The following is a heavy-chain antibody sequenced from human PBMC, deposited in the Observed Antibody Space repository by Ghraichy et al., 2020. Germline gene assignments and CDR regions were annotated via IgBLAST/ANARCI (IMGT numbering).Heavy chain of an antibody. CDR3: ARDRYMTY. J-gene: IGHJ4*02. CDR2: IKEDESEK. Sequence: GESLNISCAASGFTFNNFWMTWVRQAPGKGLEWVANIKEDESEKYYVDSVKGRFTISRDNARNSVYLEMNSLRPEDTAVYYCARDRYMTYWGQGTLVTVSA. V-gene: IGHV3-7*01. D-gene: IGHD1-14*01. CDR1: GFTFNNFW.